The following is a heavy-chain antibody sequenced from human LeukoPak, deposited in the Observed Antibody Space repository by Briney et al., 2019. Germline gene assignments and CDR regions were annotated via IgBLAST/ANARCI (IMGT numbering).Heavy chain of an antibody. V-gene: IGHV4-31*03. J-gene: IGHJ4*02. CDR2: IYYSGST. D-gene: IGHD5-18*01. CDR3: ARASRIRYSYDY. Sequence: SQTLSLTCTVSGGSISSGGYYWSWIRQHPGKGLEWIGYIYYSGSTYYNPSLKSRVTISVDTSKNQFSLKLSSVTAADTAVYYCARASRIRYSYDYWGQGTLVTVSS. CDR1: GGSISSGGYY.